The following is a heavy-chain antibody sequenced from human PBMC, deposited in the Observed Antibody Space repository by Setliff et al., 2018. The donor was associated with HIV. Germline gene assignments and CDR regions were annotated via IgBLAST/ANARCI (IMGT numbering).Heavy chain of an antibody. CDR3: VRDGNVGWNDLDH. V-gene: IGHV3-7*03. CDR1: GFIFSDSW. J-gene: IGHJ4*02. CDR2: IKQDGSEK. D-gene: IGHD1-1*01. Sequence: GGSLRLSCGASGFIFSDSWMDWVRQAPGKGLEWVATIKQDGSEKYYADSVKGRFTISRDNAKDSLYLQMNSLRAEDTAIYFCVRDGNVGWNDLDHWGQGTLVTVSS.